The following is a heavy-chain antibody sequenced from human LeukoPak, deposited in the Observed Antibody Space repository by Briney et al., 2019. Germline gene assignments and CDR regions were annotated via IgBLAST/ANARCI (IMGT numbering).Heavy chain of an antibody. CDR2: ISYDGSNK. J-gene: IGHJ3*02. CDR3: TRRIPIWRVDI. CDR1: GFTFSSYG. V-gene: IGHV3-30*03. Sequence: GGSLRLSCAVSGFTFSSYGMHWVRQAPGKGLEWVAVISYDGSNKYYIDSVKGRFTISRDNAKNSLYLQMNSLKTEDTAVYYCTRRIPIWRVDIWGQGTMVTVSS.